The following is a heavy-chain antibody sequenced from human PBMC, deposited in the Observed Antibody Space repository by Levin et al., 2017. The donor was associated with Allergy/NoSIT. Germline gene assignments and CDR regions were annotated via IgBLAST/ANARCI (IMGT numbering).Heavy chain of an antibody. CDR3: AGMKRNIPQAFGI. CDR2: ISSSSSSI. CDR1: GVAFSSYS. Sequence: RSGGSLRLSCVASGVAFSSYSMNWVRQAPGKGLEWISYISSSSSSIDYADSVKGRFTISRDNAKNSLFLQMNSLRDEDTAVYFCAGMKRNIPQAFGIWGQGTMVTVSS. V-gene: IGHV3-48*02. J-gene: IGHJ3*02. D-gene: IGHD2/OR15-2a*01.